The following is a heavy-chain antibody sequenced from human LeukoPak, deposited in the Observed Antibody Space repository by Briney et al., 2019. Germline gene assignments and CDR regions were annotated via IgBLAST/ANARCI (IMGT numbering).Heavy chain of an antibody. CDR3: AKDATGYYYYPYFYS. J-gene: IGHJ4*02. CDR2: ISGNEDSV. V-gene: IGHV3-9*01. Sequence: PGGSLRFSCAASGFTFETYAMHWVRHTPGKGLGWVSGISGNEDSVAYADSVKGRFTISRDNAKNSLFLQMNSLRPEDTAFYYCAKDATGYYYYPYFYSWGQGTLVTVSS. D-gene: IGHD3-22*01. CDR1: GFTFETYA.